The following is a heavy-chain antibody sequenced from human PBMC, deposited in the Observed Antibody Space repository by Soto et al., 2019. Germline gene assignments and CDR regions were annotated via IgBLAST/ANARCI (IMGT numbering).Heavy chain of an antibody. CDR2: INAGNGNT. CDR1: GYTFTSYA. J-gene: IGHJ4*02. V-gene: IGHV1-3*01. CDR3: ARERASDIVLMVYAANGYYFDY. Sequence: ASVKVSCKASGYTFTSYAMHWVRQAPGQRLEWMGWINAGNGNTKYSQKFQGRVTITRDTSASTAYMELGSLRSEDTAVYYCARERASDIVLMVYAANGYYFDYWGQGTLVTVSS. D-gene: IGHD2-8*01.